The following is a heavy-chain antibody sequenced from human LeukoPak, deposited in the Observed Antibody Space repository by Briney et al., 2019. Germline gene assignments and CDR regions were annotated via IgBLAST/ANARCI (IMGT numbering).Heavy chain of an antibody. J-gene: IGHJ4*02. V-gene: IGHV3-15*01. D-gene: IGHD3-10*01. CDR1: GFCVTNGW. Sequence: GGALRLSFSASGFCVTNGWMRRGRPGPGKGAGWVGRIKDRKDGGTTAYAAPVKGRFTISREDSKNTVYLEMNSLKTEDTAVYFCTTATVVWGVSAYWGQGTLVTVSS. CDR3: TTATVVWGVSAY. CDR2: IKDRKDGGTT.